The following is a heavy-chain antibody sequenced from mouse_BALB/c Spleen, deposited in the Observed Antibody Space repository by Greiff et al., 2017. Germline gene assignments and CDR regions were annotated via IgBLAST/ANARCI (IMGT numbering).Heavy chain of an antibody. D-gene: IGHD4-1*02. Sequence: DVKLQESGPGLVKPSQSLSLTCSVTGYSITSGYYWNWIRQFPGNKLEWMGYISYDGSNNYNPSLKNRISITRDTSKNQFFLKLNSVTTEDTATYYCARHNWDEAMDYWGQGTSVTVSS. J-gene: IGHJ4*01. CDR3: ARHNWDEAMDY. V-gene: IGHV3-6*02. CDR2: ISYDGSN. CDR1: GYSITSGYY.